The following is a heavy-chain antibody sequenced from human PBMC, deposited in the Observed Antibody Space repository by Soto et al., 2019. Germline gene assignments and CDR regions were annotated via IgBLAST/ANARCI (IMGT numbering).Heavy chain of an antibody. CDR3: ARWGRLGYDGYYYYYYGMDV. D-gene: IGHD5-12*01. Sequence: PGESLKISCKGSGYSFTSYWIGWVRQMPGKGLEWMGIIYPGDSDTRYSPSFQGQVTISADKSISTAYLQWSSLKASDTAMYYCARWGRLGYDGYYYYYYGMDVWGQGTTVTVSS. V-gene: IGHV5-51*01. CDR1: GYSFTSYW. J-gene: IGHJ6*02. CDR2: IYPGDSDT.